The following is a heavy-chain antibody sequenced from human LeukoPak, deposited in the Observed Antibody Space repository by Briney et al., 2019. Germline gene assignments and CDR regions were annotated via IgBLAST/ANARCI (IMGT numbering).Heavy chain of an antibody. Sequence: GESLKIYCKGSGYSFINYWIAWVRRMPGKGLEWMGMIFPADSDTRYSPSLQGQVTISVDKSINTAYLQWSSLKASDSAMYYCARPPGVGATSFDYWGQGTLVTVSS. CDR2: IFPADSDT. D-gene: IGHD1-26*01. CDR1: GYSFINYW. CDR3: ARPPGVGATSFDY. V-gene: IGHV5-51*01. J-gene: IGHJ4*02.